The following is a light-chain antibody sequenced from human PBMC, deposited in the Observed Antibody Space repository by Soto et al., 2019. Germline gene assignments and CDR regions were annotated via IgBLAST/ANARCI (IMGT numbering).Light chain of an antibody. CDR3: QQYSDLPMT. CDR2: GAS. CDR1: QSVSSSY. V-gene: IGKV3-20*01. J-gene: IGKJ5*01. Sequence: EIALTQSPGTPSLSPGERPTLSCRASQSVSSSYLAWYQQKPGQAPRLLIYGASTRATGIPARFSGSGSGTEFTLTISRLEPEDFAVYFCQQYSDLPMTFGQGTRLEI.